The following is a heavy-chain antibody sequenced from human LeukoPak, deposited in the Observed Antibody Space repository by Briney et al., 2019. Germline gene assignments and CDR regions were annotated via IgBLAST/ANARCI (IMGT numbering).Heavy chain of an antibody. CDR3: ARRAARKTAARYYMDV. CDR1: GGSFSGYY. D-gene: IGHD1-14*01. V-gene: IGHV4-34*01. CDR2: INHSGST. Sequence: PSETLSLTCAVYGGSFSGYYWSWIRQPPGKGLEWIGEINHSGSTNYNPSLKSRVTISVDTSKNPFSLKLSSVTAADTAVYYCARRAARKTAARYYMDVWGKGTTVTVSS. J-gene: IGHJ6*03.